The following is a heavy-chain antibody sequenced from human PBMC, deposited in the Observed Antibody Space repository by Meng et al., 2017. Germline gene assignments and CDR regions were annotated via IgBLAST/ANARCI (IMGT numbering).Heavy chain of an antibody. CDR2: INPSGGST. Sequence: QVQLVQSGAEVKKPGASVKVSCKASGYPFTSYYMHWVRQAPGQGLEWMGIINPSGGSTSYAQKFQGRVTMTRDTSTSTVYMELSSLRSEDTAVYYCASSSGWGDPVYDYWGQGTLVTVSS. V-gene: IGHV1-46*01. J-gene: IGHJ4*02. CDR3: ASSSGWGDPVYDY. CDR1: GYPFTSYY. D-gene: IGHD2-21*01.